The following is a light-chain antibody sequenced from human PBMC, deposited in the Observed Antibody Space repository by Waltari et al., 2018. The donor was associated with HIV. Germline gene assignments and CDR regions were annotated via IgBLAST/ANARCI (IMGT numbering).Light chain of an antibody. CDR2: GAS. J-gene: IGKJ2*01. V-gene: IGKV3-15*01. CDR3: QQYNDWPPLYT. Sequence: DIVMTQSPATLSVSPWDRVTVSCRASQSVSDNLAWYQQKPGHAPRLLIYGASTRATGIPARFSGSGSRTEFTLTISRLQSEDFAVYYCQQYNDWPPLYTFGQGTKVEIK. CDR1: QSVSDN.